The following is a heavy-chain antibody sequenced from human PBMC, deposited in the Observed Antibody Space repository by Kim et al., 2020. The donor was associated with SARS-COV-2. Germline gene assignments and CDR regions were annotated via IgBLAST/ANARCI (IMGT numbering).Heavy chain of an antibody. V-gene: IGHV5-51*01. Sequence: GESLKISCKASEYTFNNYWIGWVRQMPGKGLQWLGIIYPGDSDTKYNPSVQGQVTISADWSLTTAYLQWSSLKASDTPIYYCARAPSGTFSPYYFDYWGQGTLVTVSS. D-gene: IGHD1-26*01. CDR2: IYPGDSDT. CDR3: ARAPSGTFSPYYFDY. CDR1: EYTFNNYW. J-gene: IGHJ4*02.